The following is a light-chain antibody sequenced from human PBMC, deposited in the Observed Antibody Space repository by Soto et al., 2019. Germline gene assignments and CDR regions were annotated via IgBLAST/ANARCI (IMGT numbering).Light chain of an antibody. Sequence: QSVLTQPPSVSAAPGQKVTISCSGSSSNIGNNYVSWYQQLPGTAPKLLLYDNNKRPSGIPDRFSVSKSGTSATLGITGLQTGVEAVYYCVTWDSSLSEVVFGGGTQLTV. J-gene: IGLJ2*01. CDR2: DNN. CDR3: VTWDSSLSEVV. V-gene: IGLV1-51*01. CDR1: SSNIGNNY.